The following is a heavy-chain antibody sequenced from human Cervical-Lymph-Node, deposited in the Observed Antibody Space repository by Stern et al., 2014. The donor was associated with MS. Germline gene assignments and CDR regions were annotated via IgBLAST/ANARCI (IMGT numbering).Heavy chain of an antibody. J-gene: IGHJ4*02. CDR2: ISVDGNKK. Sequence: VQLVESGGGVAQPGRSLRLSCEASGFTFSSYGMHWVRQAPGKGPEGGAVISVDGNKKHNAVSVQGRFSITRDNSRNTVFLEMNSLRLEDTAVYYCAKGGLSRFLDYLSDWGQGALVTVSS. CDR3: AKGGLSRFLDYLSD. V-gene: IGHV3-30*18. CDR1: GFTFSSYG. D-gene: IGHD3-3*01.